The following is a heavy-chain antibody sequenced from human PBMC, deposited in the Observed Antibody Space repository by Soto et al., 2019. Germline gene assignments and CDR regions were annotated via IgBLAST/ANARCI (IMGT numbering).Heavy chain of an antibody. J-gene: IGHJ4*02. CDR3: ARLIYDSRLNYLYFDS. V-gene: IGHV4-4*02. Sequence: SETLSLTCDVSGVSISSGNWWSWVRQPPGKELEWIGEVYRDGSANYHPSLERRVTISVDTSKNQFSLRLSSVTAADTAIYYCARLIYDSRLNYLYFDSWGQGMQVTVSS. CDR2: VYRDGSA. D-gene: IGHD3-22*01. CDR1: GVSISSGNW.